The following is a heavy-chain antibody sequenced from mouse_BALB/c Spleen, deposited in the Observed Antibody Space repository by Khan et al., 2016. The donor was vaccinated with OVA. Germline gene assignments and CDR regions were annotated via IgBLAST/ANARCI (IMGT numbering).Heavy chain of an antibody. CDR2: IYPGNGYT. J-gene: IGHJ2*01. CDR3: TTAYYRYHFDD. V-gene: IGHV1S134*01. Sequence: EVQLQESGAELGRPGSSVKLSCKPSGSTFTSYGIKWVKQRPGQGLEWIGYIYPGNGYTEYNEKFQGQAILTSDTSSSTAYMQLRSLTSEDTAIYFCTTAYYRYHFDDWGQGTTLTVSS. D-gene: IGHD2-12*01. CDR1: GSTFTSYG.